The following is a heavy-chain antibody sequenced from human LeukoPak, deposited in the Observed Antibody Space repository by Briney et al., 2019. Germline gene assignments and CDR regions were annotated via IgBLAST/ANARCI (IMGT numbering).Heavy chain of an antibody. J-gene: IGHJ4*02. D-gene: IGHD3-22*01. CDR1: AFSFSRSW. Sequence: GRSLRLSCAASAFSFSRSWMSSVRPVPGKGLGWVVNVNEDESCKNYVDSVKGRFTISRDNAKNSLYQQTNSLRDEDTAVYYRARDSYYDSSGSSSCQAYWGQGTLVSVSS. V-gene: IGHV3-7*01. CDR3: ARDSYYDSSGSSSCQAY. CDR2: VNEDESCK.